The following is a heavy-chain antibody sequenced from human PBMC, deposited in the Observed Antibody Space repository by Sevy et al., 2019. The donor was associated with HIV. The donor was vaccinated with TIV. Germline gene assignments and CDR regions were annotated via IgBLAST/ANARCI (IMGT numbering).Heavy chain of an antibody. J-gene: IGHJ4*02. CDR1: GDSISPYY. CDR3: AATKDYYESSGPPFDY. V-gene: IGHV4-59*01. CDR2: IYYSGST. Sequence: SETLSLTCTVSGDSISPYYWHWIRQPPGKGLEWIGYIYYSGSTKYNPSLKSRVTISVDTSKKQFSLKLSSVTAADTAVYYCAATKDYYESSGPPFDYWGQGTLVTVSS. D-gene: IGHD3-22*01.